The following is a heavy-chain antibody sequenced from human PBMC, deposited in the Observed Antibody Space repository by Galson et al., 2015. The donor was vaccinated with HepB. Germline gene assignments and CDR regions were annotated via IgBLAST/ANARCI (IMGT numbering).Heavy chain of an antibody. CDR3: ARPDSGSSSGVDY. J-gene: IGHJ4*02. D-gene: IGHD1-26*01. CDR1: GFTFSTYA. V-gene: IGHV3-30*04. CDR2: ISYDDSSK. Sequence: SLRLSCAASGFTFSTYAMHWARQAPGKGLEWMAIISYDDSSKYYADSVKGRFTISRDNSKNTLYLQMNSLRAEDTAVYYCARPDSGSSSGVDYWGQGTLVTVSS.